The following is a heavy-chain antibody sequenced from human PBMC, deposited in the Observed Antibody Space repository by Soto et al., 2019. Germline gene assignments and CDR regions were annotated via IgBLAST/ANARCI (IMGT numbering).Heavy chain of an antibody. J-gene: IGHJ4*01. Sequence: QVQLQQWGAGLLKPSETLSLTCAVSGGSFSGYYWSWIRQPPGKGLEWIGEINHSGSTNYNPSLKSRVTISVDTSKNQFSLKLSSVNAADTAVYYCARADIVVVVAATRAGGFDYWGHGTLVTVSS. CDR2: INHSGST. CDR3: ARADIVVVVAATRAGGFDY. V-gene: IGHV4-34*01. CDR1: GGSFSGYY. D-gene: IGHD2-15*01.